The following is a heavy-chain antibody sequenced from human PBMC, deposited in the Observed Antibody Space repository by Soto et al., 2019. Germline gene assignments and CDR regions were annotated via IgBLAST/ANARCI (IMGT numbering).Heavy chain of an antibody. V-gene: IGHV3-30-3*01. Sequence: QVQLVESGGGVVQPGRSLRLSCAASGFTFSSFAIHWVRQAPGKGLEWVSRISYDGSNKYYADSVKGRFTISRDNSKNTLYLQMNGLRAEDTAVYYCARAYDSSMNYFDYWGQGTLVTVFS. J-gene: IGHJ4*02. CDR1: GFTFSSFA. D-gene: IGHD3-22*01. CDR2: ISYDGSNK. CDR3: ARAYDSSMNYFDY.